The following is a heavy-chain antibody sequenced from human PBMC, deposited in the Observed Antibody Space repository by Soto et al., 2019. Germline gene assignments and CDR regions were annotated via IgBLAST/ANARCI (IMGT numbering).Heavy chain of an antibody. CDR2: IHYRGST. CDR1: GGSISSYY. Sequence: PSETLSLTCTVSGGSISSYYWSWIRQPPGKGLEWIGYIHYRGSTNYNHSLKSRVTISVDTTKNQLTLKLRSVTAADTSVYYCARVHPYQLHDAFEIWGQGTMVIVSS. V-gene: IGHV4-59*01. D-gene: IGHD2-2*01. CDR3: ARVHPYQLHDAFEI. J-gene: IGHJ3*02.